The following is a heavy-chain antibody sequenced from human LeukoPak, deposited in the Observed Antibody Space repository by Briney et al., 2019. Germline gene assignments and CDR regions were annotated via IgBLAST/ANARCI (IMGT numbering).Heavy chain of an antibody. D-gene: IGHD3-22*01. CDR1: GFTFSSYA. CDR3: AGNTYYYDSSGLN. Sequence: PGGSLRLSCAASGFTFSSYAMHWVRPAPGKGLEWVAVISYDGSNKYYADSVKGRFTISRDNSKNTLYLQMNSLRAEDTAVYYCAGNTYYYDSSGLNWGQGTLVTVSS. V-gene: IGHV3-30-3*01. CDR2: ISYDGSNK. J-gene: IGHJ4*02.